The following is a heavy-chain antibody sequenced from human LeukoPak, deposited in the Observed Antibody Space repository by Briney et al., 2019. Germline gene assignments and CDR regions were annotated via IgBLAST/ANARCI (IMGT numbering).Heavy chain of an antibody. J-gene: IGHJ4*02. CDR1: GFSFNNYA. CDR2: IWYDGSNK. V-gene: IGHV3-33*08. D-gene: IGHD3-10*01. CDR3: ARDYMVRGVSLGY. Sequence: HPGGSLRLSCAASGFSFNNYAMSWVRQAPGKGLEWVAVIWYDGSNKYYADSVKGRFTISRDNSKNTLYLQMNSLRAEDTAVYYCARDYMVRGVSLGYWGQGTLVTVSS.